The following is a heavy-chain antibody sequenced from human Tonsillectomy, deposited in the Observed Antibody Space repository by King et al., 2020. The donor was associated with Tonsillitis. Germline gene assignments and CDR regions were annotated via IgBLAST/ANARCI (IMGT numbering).Heavy chain of an antibody. CDR3: ARVITGTPGPFRDF. J-gene: IGHJ4*03. D-gene: IGHD1-7*01. CDR1: GYSISTGYY. Sequence: HVQLQESGPGLVKPSETLSLTCTVSGYSISTGYYWGWIRQPPGKGREWIGNIYHRGRTYYNPSLKSRVTISVDTSKNQFSLKIIYVNAADTAVYYCARVITGTPGPFRDFWGQGTPVTVSS. CDR2: IYHRGRT. V-gene: IGHV4-38-2*02.